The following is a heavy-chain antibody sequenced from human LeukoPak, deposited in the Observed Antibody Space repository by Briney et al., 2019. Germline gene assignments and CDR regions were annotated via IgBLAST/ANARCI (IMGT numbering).Heavy chain of an antibody. V-gene: IGHV4-34*01. Sequence: SETLSLTCAVYGGSFSGYYWSWIRRPPGKGLEWIAEINHSGSTNYNPSLKSRVTISVDTSKNQFSLKLSSVTAADTAVYYCARGLIGMDVWGQGTTVTVSS. D-gene: IGHD3-22*01. CDR1: GGSFSGYY. CDR3: ARGLIGMDV. CDR2: INHSGST. J-gene: IGHJ6*02.